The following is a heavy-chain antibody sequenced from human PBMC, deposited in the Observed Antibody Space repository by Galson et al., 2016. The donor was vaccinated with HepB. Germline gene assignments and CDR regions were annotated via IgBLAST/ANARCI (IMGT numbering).Heavy chain of an antibody. J-gene: IGHJ4*02. D-gene: IGHD1-1*01. Sequence: SLRLSCAASGFTFSSYWMHWVRQAPGKGLVWVSRINGDGSSTTYADSVKGRFTIYRDNAKNTLYPQMNSLRAGDTAVYYCAVGNDPLDYWGQETLVTVSS. CDR1: GFTFSSYW. CDR2: INGDGSST. CDR3: AVGNDPLDY. V-gene: IGHV3-74*01.